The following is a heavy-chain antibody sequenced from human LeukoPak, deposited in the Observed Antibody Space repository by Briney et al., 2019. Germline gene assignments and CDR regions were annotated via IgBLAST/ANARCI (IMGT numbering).Heavy chain of an antibody. D-gene: IGHD5-18*01. V-gene: IGHV3-43D*03. CDR2: INWDGGGT. CDR1: GFTFDDYA. CDR3: AKDRGGYKYGSYYFDY. J-gene: IGHJ4*02. Sequence: GGSLRLSCAASGFTFDDYAMHWVRQAPGKGLEWVSLINWDGGGTFYADSVKGRFTISRDNSKDSLYLQMNSLRAEDTALYYCAKDRGGYKYGSYYFDYWGQGTLVTVSS.